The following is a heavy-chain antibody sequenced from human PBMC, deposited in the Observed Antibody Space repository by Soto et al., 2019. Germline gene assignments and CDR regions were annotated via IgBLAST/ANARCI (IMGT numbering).Heavy chain of an antibody. CDR3: ARARVRGYSYGFHYYGMDV. V-gene: IGHV3-11*06. Sequence: GGSLRLSCAASGFTFSDYYMSWIRQAPGKGLEWVSYISSSSSYTNYADSVKGRFTISRDNAKNSLYLQMNSLRAEDTAVYYCARARVRGYSYGFHYYGMDVWGQGTTVTVSS. J-gene: IGHJ6*02. CDR1: GFTFSDYY. D-gene: IGHD5-18*01. CDR2: ISSSSSYT.